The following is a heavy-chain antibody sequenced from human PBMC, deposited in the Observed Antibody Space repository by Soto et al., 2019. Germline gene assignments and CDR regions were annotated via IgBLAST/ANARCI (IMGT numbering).Heavy chain of an antibody. CDR1: GGTFRKFA. J-gene: IGHJ2*01. Sequence: QVQLVQSGAEVKKPGSSVKVSCKVSGGTFRKFAVSWVRQAPGQGLEWMGGVVPMFRTPNYAQKFQGRVTITADESTSTAYMELRSLRSEDTAVYYCATGATEDFGDFDLWGRGTLVTVSS. V-gene: IGHV1-69*01. CDR3: ATGATEDFGDFDL. D-gene: IGHD2-15*01. CDR2: VVPMFRTP.